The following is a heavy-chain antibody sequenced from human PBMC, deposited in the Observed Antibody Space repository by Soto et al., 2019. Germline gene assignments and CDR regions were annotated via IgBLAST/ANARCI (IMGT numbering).Heavy chain of an antibody. Sequence: GGSLRLSCAASGFTFSSYGMHWVRQAPGKGLEWVAVIWYDGSNKYYADSVKGRFTISRDNSKNTLYLQMNSLRAEDTAVYYCARDRMGYRYYYYGMDVWGQGTTVTVSS. J-gene: IGHJ6*02. CDR3: ARDRMGYRYYYYGMDV. CDR1: GFTFSSYG. V-gene: IGHV3-33*01. D-gene: IGHD2-15*01. CDR2: IWYDGSNK.